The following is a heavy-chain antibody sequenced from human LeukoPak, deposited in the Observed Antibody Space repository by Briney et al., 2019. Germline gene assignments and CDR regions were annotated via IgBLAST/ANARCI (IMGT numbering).Heavy chain of an antibody. CDR3: ARDSSYSKWEGIYYYYYYMDV. CDR1: GFTFSSHW. CDR2: IKQDGREK. V-gene: IGHV3-7*01. J-gene: IGHJ6*03. D-gene: IGHD4-11*01. Sequence: GGSLRPSCAASGFTFSSHWMSWVRQAPRRGLEWVANIKQDGREKHYVDSVKGRFTISRDNAKNTLYLQMNSLRDEDTAVYYCARDSSYSKWEGIYYYYYYMDVWGKGTTVTVSS.